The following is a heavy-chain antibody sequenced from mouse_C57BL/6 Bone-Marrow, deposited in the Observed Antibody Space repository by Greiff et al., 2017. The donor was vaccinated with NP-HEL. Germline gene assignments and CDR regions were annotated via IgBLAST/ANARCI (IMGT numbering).Heavy chain of an antibody. J-gene: IGHJ4*01. D-gene: IGHD2-4*01. CDR3: ARLRLRGPMDY. CDR1: GYTFTDYN. Sequence: EVQRVESGPELVKPGASVKIPCKASGYTFTDYNMDWVKQSHGKSLEWIGDINPNNGGTIYNQKFKGKATLTVDKSSSTAYMELRSLTSEDTAVYYCARLRLRGPMDYWGQGTSVTVSS. CDR2: INPNNGGT. V-gene: IGHV1-18*01.